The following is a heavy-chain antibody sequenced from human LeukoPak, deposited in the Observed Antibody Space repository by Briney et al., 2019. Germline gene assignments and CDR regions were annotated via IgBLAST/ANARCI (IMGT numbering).Heavy chain of an antibody. D-gene: IGHD3-3*01. V-gene: IGHV3-48*01. Sequence: GGSLRLSWAAAGFTFSSYSMNWVRQAPGKGLEWVSYISSSSSTIYYADSVKGRFTISRDNAKNSLYLQMNSLRAEDTAVYYCAREKDYDFWSGYYYYYYMDVWGKGTTVTVSS. CDR2: ISSSSSTI. CDR1: GFTFSSYS. J-gene: IGHJ6*03. CDR3: AREKDYDFWSGYYYYYYMDV.